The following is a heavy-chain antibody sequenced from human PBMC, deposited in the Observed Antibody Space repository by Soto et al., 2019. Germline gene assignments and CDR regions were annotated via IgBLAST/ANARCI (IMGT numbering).Heavy chain of an antibody. Sequence: SVTDSCMSSVGAFSRYLISWVRQAPGQGLEWMGGIIPIFGTANYAQKFQGRVTITADESTSTAYRELSSLRSEDTAVYYCASGLIVVLPAAGYYYSGMDVWGQGTTVTVSS. V-gene: IGHV1-69*01. CDR2: IIPIFGTA. CDR1: VGAFSRYL. J-gene: IGHJ6*02. D-gene: IGHD2-2*01. CDR3: ASGLIVVLPAAGYYYSGMDV.